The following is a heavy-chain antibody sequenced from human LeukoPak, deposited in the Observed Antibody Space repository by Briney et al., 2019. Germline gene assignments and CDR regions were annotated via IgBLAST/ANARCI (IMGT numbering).Heavy chain of an antibody. CDR3: AKDDDSSGSLDY. Sequence: PGGSLRLSCAASGFTFDDYAMHWVGQAPGKGLEWVSGISWNSGSIGYADSVKGRFTISRDNAKNSLYLQMNSLRAEDTALYYCAKDDDSSGSLDYWGQGTLVTVSS. J-gene: IGHJ4*02. V-gene: IGHV3-9*01. D-gene: IGHD6-19*01. CDR1: GFTFDDYA. CDR2: ISWNSGSI.